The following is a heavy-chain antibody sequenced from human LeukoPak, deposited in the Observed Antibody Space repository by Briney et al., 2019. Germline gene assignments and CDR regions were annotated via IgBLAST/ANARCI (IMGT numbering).Heavy chain of an antibody. CDR1: GYTFTSYA. V-gene: IGHV1-3*01. CDR3: AREYRVERFGEKNGVDY. J-gene: IGHJ4*02. D-gene: IGHD3-3*01. CDR2: INAGNGNT. Sequence: ASVKVSCKASGYTFTSYAMHWVRQAPGQRLEWMGWINAGNGNTKYSQKFQGRVTITRDTSASTAYMELSSLRSEDTAVYYCAREYRVERFGEKNGVDYWGQGTLVTVSS.